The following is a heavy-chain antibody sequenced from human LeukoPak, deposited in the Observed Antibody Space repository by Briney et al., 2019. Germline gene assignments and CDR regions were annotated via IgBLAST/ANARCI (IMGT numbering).Heavy chain of an antibody. V-gene: IGHV1-8*01. CDR3: ATGHYYDYSVDY. J-gene: IGHJ4*02. D-gene: IGHD3-22*01. CDR2: MNPNSGDT. CDR1: GYTFNSYD. Sequence: ASVKVSCKASGYTFNSYDINWVRQATGQGLEWMGWMNPNSGDTGYVQKFQGRVTMTRNTSITTAYMELSSLRSEDTAVYYCATGHYYDYSVDYWGQGTLVTVSS.